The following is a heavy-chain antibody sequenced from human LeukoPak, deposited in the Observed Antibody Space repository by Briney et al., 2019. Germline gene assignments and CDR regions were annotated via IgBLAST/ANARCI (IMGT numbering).Heavy chain of an antibody. V-gene: IGHV1-46*01. CDR2: INPSGGST. Sequence: GASVKVSCKASGYTFISYYMHWVRQAPGQGLEWMGIINPSGGSTSYAQKFQGRVTITADESTSTAYMELSSLRSEDTVVYYCARDSSDIRSLIAHWGQGTLVTVSS. CDR1: GYTFISYY. D-gene: IGHD2-15*01. J-gene: IGHJ1*01. CDR3: ARDSSDIRSLIAH.